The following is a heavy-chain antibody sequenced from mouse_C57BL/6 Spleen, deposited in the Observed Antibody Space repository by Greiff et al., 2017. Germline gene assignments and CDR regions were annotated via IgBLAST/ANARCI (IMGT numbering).Heavy chain of an antibody. D-gene: IGHD4-1*01. J-gene: IGHJ3*01. CDR1: GFTFSSYG. V-gene: IGHV5-6*01. Sequence: EVQVVESGGDLVKPGGSLKLSCAASGFTFSSYGMSWVRQTPDKRLEWVATISSGGSYTYYPDSVKGRFTISRDNAKNTLYLQMSSLKSEDTAMYYCARRETGPFAYWGQGTLVTVSA. CDR3: ARRETGPFAY. CDR2: ISSGGSYT.